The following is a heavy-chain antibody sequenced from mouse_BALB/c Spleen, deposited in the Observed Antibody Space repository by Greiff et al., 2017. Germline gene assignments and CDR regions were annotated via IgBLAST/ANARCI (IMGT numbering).Heavy chain of an antibody. CDR2: IWSGGST. D-gene: IGHD2-2*01. Sequence: VQLQQSGPGLVQPSQSLSITCTVSGFSLTSYGVHWVRQSPGKGLEWLGVIWSGGSTDYNAAFISRLSISKDNSKSQVFFKMNSLQANDTAIYYCARNRGVYGYDGFDYWGHGTTLTVSS. CDR1: GFSLTSYG. CDR3: ARNRGVYGYDGFDY. J-gene: IGHJ2*01. V-gene: IGHV2-2*02.